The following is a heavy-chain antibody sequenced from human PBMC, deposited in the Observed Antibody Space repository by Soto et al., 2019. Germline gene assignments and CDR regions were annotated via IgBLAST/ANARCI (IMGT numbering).Heavy chain of an antibody. J-gene: IGHJ4*02. CDR1: GCTFSSYE. CDR3: ASSIWWAYYYGSGSLGFDY. CDR2: ISSSGSTI. D-gene: IGHD3-10*01. Sequence: VGSLRLSCAASGCTFSSYEMNWVRPVPGKGLEWVSYISSSGSTIYYADSVKGRFTISRDNAKNSLYLQMNSLRAEDTAVYYCASSIWWAYYYGSGSLGFDYWGQGTLDT. V-gene: IGHV3-48*03.